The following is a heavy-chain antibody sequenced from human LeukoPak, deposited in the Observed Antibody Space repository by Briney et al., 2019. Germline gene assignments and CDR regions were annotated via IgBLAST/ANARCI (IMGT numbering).Heavy chain of an antibody. D-gene: IGHD3-10*01. V-gene: IGHV3-23*01. J-gene: IGHJ6*03. CDR1: GFTFSSYA. Sequence: GGSLRLSCAASGFTFSSYAMSWVRQAPGKGLEWVSAISGSGGSTYYADSVKGRFTISRDNSKNTLDLQMNSLRAEDTAVYYCAKGARRGYYYYYYMDVWGKGTTVTVSS. CDR2: ISGSGGST. CDR3: AKGARRGYYYYYYMDV.